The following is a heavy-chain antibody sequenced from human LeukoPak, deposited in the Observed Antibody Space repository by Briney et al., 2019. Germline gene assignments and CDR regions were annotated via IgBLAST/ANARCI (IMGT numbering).Heavy chain of an antibody. CDR1: GYTFSGNY. CDR3: ARDPSSVTLYFFDY. V-gene: IGHV1-2*02. CDR2: IDANNGDT. D-gene: IGHD4-11*01. J-gene: IGHJ4*02. Sequence: ASVKVSCKASGYTFSGNYIYWLRQAPGQGLEWMGWIDANNGDTKSAQKFQGRVTMSRDTSISTAYMDLSSLSPDDAAVYYCARDPSSVTLYFFDYWGQGTLVTVSS.